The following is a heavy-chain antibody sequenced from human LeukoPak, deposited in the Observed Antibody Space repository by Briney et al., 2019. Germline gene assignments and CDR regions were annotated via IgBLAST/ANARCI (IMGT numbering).Heavy chain of an antibody. CDR2: IYYSGST. CDR1: GGSISSSSYY. V-gene: IGHV4-39*07. D-gene: IGHD7-27*01. CDR3: ARSPGEGYYYYYYMDV. J-gene: IGHJ6*03. Sequence: SSETLSLTCTVSGGSISSSSYYWGWIRQPPGKGLEWIGSIYYSGSTYYNPSLKSQVTISVDTSKNQFSLKLSSVTAADTAVYYCARSPGEGYYYYYYMDVWGKGTTVTVSS.